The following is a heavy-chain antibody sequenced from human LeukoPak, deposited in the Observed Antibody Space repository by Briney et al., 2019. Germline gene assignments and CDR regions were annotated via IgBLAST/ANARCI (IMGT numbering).Heavy chain of an antibody. J-gene: IGHJ1*01. D-gene: IGHD1-26*01. V-gene: IGHV4-38-2*02. CDR3: ARDVSWDESFQR. CDR1: GFSISKGFY. CDR2: IYYDGTS. Sequence: SETLSLTCTVAGFSISKGFYWGWVRQPPGKGLEFIATIYYDGTSHYNPSLESRATISVDTSRNQFSLKPTSVTAADTAVYYCARDVSWDESFQRWGQGTLVTVSS.